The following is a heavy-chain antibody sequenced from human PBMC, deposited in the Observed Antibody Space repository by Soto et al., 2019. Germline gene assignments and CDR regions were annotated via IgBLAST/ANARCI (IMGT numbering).Heavy chain of an antibody. V-gene: IGHV5-51*01. CDR1: GYSFTSDW. CDR2: SYAGDTNT. CDR3: ARHAYDFWSGHPNPRYYYGMDV. J-gene: IGHJ6*02. Sequence: PGESLKISYKGSGYSFTSDWIGWVRQRLGKGLKWIGISYAGDTNTRYSPSLQGQVTISVDKSISTAYLQWSSLKATDTAMYYCARHAYDFWSGHPNPRYYYGMDVWGQGTTVTVS. D-gene: IGHD3-3*01.